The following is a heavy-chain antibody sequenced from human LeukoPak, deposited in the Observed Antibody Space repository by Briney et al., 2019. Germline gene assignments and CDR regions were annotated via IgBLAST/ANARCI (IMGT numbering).Heavy chain of an antibody. CDR2: IKKDGSEK. J-gene: IGHJ4*02. Sequence: GGSLRLSCAASGFTFSSNWMSWVRQAPGKGLEWVASIKKDGSEKYYVDSVKGRFTISRDDAKNSLYLQMNSLRAEYTAVYYCARDKPHYSHDYWGQGTLVTVSS. CDR1: GFTFSSNW. V-gene: IGHV3-7*04. D-gene: IGHD5-18*01. CDR3: ARDKPHYSHDY.